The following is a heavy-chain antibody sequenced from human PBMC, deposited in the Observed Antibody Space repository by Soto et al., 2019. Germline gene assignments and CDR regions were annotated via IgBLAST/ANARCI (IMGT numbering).Heavy chain of an antibody. V-gene: IGHV1-69*06. D-gene: IGHD3-22*01. J-gene: IGHJ5*02. CDR1: GGTFSSYA. Sequence: SVKVSCKASGGTFSSYAISWVRQAPGQGLEWMGGIIPIFGTANYAQKFQGRVTITADKSTSTAYMELSSLRSEDTAVYYCARPYYYDSSGYFTQYNWFDPWGQGTRVTVSS. CDR3: ARPYYYDSSGYFTQYNWFDP. CDR2: IIPIFGTA.